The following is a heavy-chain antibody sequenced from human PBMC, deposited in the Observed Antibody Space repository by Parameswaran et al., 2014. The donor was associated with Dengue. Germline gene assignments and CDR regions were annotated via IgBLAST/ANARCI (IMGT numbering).Heavy chain of an antibody. CDR2: IYYSGST. D-gene: IGHD3-22*01. V-gene: IGHV4-39*07. CDR3: ARGLRLERTNYYDSSGPRLYYYMDV. Sequence: WIRQPPGKGLEWIGSIYYSGSTYYNPSLKSRVTISVDTSKNQFSLKLSSVTAADTAVYYCARGLRLERTNYYDSSGPRLYYYMDVWGKGTTVTVSS. J-gene: IGHJ6*03.